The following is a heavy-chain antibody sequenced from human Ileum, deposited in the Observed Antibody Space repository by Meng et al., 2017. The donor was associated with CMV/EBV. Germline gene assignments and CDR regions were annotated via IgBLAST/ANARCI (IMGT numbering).Heavy chain of an antibody. D-gene: IGHD1-26*01. V-gene: IGHV1-69*10. Sequence: SVKVSCQASGVTFSSYAISWVRQAPGQGLEWMGGIIPILGIANYAQKFQGRVTITADKSTSTAYMELSSLRSEDTAVYYCARLTAGATGADYYYYGMDVWGQGTTVTVSS. CDR3: ARLTAGATGADYYYYGMDV. CDR1: GVTFSSYA. J-gene: IGHJ6*02. CDR2: IIPILGIA.